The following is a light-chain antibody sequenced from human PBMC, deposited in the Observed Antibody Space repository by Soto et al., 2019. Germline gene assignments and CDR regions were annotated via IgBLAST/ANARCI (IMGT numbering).Light chain of an antibody. Sequence: QSALTQPASVSGSPGQSIAISCTGTSSDVGGYDYVSWYQQHPDKAPKLIIYEVTKRPSGGSNRVSGSKSGNTASLTISGLQPDYEADYYCSSHTSGDTRVFGSGTKLTVL. V-gene: IGLV2-14*01. CDR1: SSDVGGYDY. CDR3: SSHTSGDTRV. CDR2: EVT. J-gene: IGLJ1*01.